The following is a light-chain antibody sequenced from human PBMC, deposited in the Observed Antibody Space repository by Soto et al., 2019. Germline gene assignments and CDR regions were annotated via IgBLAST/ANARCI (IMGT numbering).Light chain of an antibody. CDR1: QSVSSN. Sequence: EIVMTQSPAPLSVSPGERATLSCRASQSVSSNLAWYQQGPGQAPRLLIYAASTRAPGIPARFSGSGSGTEFTLTISSLQSEDLAVYFCQQYNEWYTFGQGTKLEIK. V-gene: IGKV3-15*01. CDR3: QQYNEWYT. J-gene: IGKJ2*01. CDR2: AAS.